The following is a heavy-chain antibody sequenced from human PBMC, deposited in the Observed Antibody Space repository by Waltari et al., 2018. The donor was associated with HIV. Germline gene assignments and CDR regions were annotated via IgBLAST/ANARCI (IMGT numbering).Heavy chain of an antibody. J-gene: IGHJ4*02. D-gene: IGHD3-22*01. CDR1: GVLFRDVW. CDR2: IKSKTEGWTT. CDR3: TVGKSSGYY. Sequence: EVRLVESGGGLVKPGGSLRLSCEASGVLFRDVWVNWVRQAPGQGLEWVGQIKSKTEGWTTDYAAPVKGRFTISRDDSKNMLFLEMNSLNTDDTASYYCTVGKSSGYYWGQGTLVTVSS. V-gene: IGHV3-15*01.